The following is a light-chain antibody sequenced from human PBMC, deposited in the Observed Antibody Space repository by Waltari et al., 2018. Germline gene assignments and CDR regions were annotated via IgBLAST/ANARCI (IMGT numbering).Light chain of an antibody. V-gene: IGLV1-47*01. CDR1: RSHIGNNY. CDR3: AAWDDSLSGRV. CDR2: RNN. Sequence: QSVLTQPPSASGTPGQRVTISCSGSRSHIGNNYVYWYQQPPGTAPQLLIYRNNQRPSGVPDRFSGSKSGTSASLAISGLRSEDEADYYCAAWDDSLSGRVFGGGTKVTVL. J-gene: IGLJ3*02.